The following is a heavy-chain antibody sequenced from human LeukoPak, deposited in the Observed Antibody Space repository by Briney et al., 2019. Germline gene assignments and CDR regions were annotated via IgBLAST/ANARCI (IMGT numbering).Heavy chain of an antibody. J-gene: IGHJ4*02. CDR3: ARDVVAARGSFDY. D-gene: IGHD2-2*01. CDR2: MYYSGST. Sequence: SETLSLTCTVSGGSISSSSYYWGWIRQPPGKGLEWIGSMYYSGSTYYNPSLKSRVTISVDTSKNQFSLNLSSVTAADTAVYYCARDVVAARGSFDYWGQGTLVTVSS. CDR1: GGSISSSSYY. V-gene: IGHV4-39*07.